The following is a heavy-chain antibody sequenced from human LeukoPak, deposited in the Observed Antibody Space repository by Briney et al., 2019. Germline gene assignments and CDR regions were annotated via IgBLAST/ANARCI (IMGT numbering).Heavy chain of an antibody. Sequence: SVTVSCKASGGTFSSYAISWVRQAPGQGLEWMGGIIPIFGTANYAQKFQGRVTITADESTSTAYMELSSLRSEDTAVYYCARDPVILTGYYHYYGMDVWGQGTTVTVSS. D-gene: IGHD3-9*01. CDR1: GGTFSSYA. CDR3: ARDPVILTGYYHYYGMDV. CDR2: IIPIFGTA. V-gene: IGHV1-69*13. J-gene: IGHJ6*02.